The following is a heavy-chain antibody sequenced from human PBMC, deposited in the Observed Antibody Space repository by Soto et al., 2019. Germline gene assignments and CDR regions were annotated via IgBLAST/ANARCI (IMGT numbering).Heavy chain of an antibody. D-gene: IGHD3-10*01. CDR1: GFTFSSYA. CDR2: ISGSGGSK. CDR3: AKVGAAVATRVFDY. V-gene: IGHV3-23*01. J-gene: IGHJ4*02. Sequence: GGSLRLSCAASGFTFSSYAMSWVRQAPGKGLEWVSAISGSGGSKYYADSVKGRLTISRDNSKNKLYLKMNSLRAEDTAVYYCAKVGAAVATRVFDYWGQGTLVTVSS.